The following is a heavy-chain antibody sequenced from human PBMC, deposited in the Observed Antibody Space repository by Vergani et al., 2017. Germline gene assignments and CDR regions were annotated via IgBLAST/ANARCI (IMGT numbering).Heavy chain of an antibody. CDR1: GFTFSDYY. Sequence: VQLLESGGGLVQPGGSLRLSCAASGFTFSDYYMSWIRQAPGKGLEWVSYISSSGSTIYYADSVKGRFTISRDNAKNSLYLQMNSLRAEDTAVYYCARDKRVTNYYDSSGYFDYWGQGTLVTVSS. D-gene: IGHD3-22*01. CDR2: ISSSGSTI. V-gene: IGHV3-11*01. CDR3: ARDKRVTNYYDSSGYFDY. J-gene: IGHJ4*02.